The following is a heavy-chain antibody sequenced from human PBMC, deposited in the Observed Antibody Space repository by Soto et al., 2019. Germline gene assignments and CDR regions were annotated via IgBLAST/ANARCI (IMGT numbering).Heavy chain of an antibody. CDR2: INSDGSST. Sequence: EVQLVESGGGLVQPGGSLRLSCAASGFTFSSYWMHWVRQAPGKGLVWVSRINSDGSSTSYADSVKGRFTISRDNAKNTLYLQMNSLRAEDTAVYYCARDRPVERQGHYYYYYMDVWGKGTTVTVSS. V-gene: IGHV3-74*01. CDR1: GFTFSSYW. CDR3: ARDRPVERQGHYYYYYMDV. D-gene: IGHD1-1*01. J-gene: IGHJ6*03.